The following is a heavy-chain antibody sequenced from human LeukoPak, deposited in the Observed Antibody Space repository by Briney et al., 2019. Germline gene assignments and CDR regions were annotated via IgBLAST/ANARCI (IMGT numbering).Heavy chain of an antibody. D-gene: IGHD3-10*01. CDR2: ISGSGGST. J-gene: IGHJ5*02. Sequence: GGSLRLSCAASGFTFSSYAMSWVRQAPGKGLEWVSAISGSGGSTYYADSVKGRFTISRDNSKNTLYLQMNSLRAEDTAVYYCANTYALGNYYKGGFDPWGQGTLVTVSS. CDR1: GFTFSSYA. CDR3: ANTYALGNYYKGGFDP. V-gene: IGHV3-23*01.